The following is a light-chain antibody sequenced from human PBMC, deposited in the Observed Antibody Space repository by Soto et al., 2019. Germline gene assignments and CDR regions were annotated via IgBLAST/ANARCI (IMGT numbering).Light chain of an antibody. CDR2: NND. Sequence: QSVLTQPPSASGTPGQTVTISCSGSSFNIGADPNIWCQQLPGTAPKLLIYNNDKRRSAVPDRFFSSKSGTTAALAISALHSEDEDDDYCEVWETSRCGAVLGGGTKLTVL. CDR1: SFNIGADP. V-gene: IGLV1-44*01. CDR3: EVWETSRCGAV. J-gene: IGLJ2*01.